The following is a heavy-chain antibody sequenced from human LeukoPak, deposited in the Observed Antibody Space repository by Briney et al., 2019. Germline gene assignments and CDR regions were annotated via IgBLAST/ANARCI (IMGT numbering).Heavy chain of an antibody. CDR3: ATLRGIYYDSSGYYLDY. J-gene: IGHJ4*02. CDR1: GFTFSSYS. D-gene: IGHD3-22*01. Sequence: GGSLRLSCAASGFTFSSYSMNWVRQAPGKGLEWVSSISSSSSYIYYADSVEGRFTISRDNAKNSLYLQMNSLRAEDTAVYYCATLRGIYYDSSGYYLDYWGQGTLATVSS. V-gene: IGHV3-21*01. CDR2: ISSSSSYI.